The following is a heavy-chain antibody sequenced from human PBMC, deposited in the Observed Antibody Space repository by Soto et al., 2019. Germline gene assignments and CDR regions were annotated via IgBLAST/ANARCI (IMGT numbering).Heavy chain of an antibody. J-gene: IGHJ4*02. V-gene: IGHV1-69*02. CDR2: IIPILGIA. CDR1: GGTFSSYT. CDR3: ARGPYSYGYSDY. Sequence: QVQLVQSGAEVKKPGSSVKVSCKASGGTFSSYTISWVRQAPGQGLEWMGRIIPILGIANYAQKFQGRVTITADKSTSTAYRELSSLRSEDTAVYYCARGPYSYGYSDYWGQGTLVTVSS. D-gene: IGHD5-18*01.